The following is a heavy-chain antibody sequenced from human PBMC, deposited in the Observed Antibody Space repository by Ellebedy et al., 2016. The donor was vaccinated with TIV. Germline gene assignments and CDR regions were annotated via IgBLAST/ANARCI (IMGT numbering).Heavy chain of an antibody. Sequence: PGGSLRLSCAASGFMFSRFWMNWVRQAPGKGLEWVAKIKEDGSENYYVDSVKGRFTISRDNAKNSVYLQMNSLRAEDTAVYYCARQGDYDSGYGMDLWGQGTTVTASS. D-gene: IGHD3-22*01. CDR3: ARQGDYDSGYGMDL. CDR2: IKEDGSEN. V-gene: IGHV3-7*03. CDR1: GFMFSRFW. J-gene: IGHJ6*02.